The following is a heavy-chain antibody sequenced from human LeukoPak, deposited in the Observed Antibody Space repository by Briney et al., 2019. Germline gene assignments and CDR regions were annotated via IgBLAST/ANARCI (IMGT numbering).Heavy chain of an antibody. D-gene: IGHD6-19*01. CDR3: ARGYSSGWYSGDAFDI. CDR2: IYYSGST. Sequence: PSETLSLTCTVSGGSISSSSYYWGWIRQPPGKGLEWIGSIYYSGSTYYNPSLKSRVTISVDTSKNQFSLKLSSVTAADTAVYYCARGYSSGWYSGDAFDIWGQGTMVTVSS. CDR1: GGSISSSSYY. V-gene: IGHV4-39*07. J-gene: IGHJ3*02.